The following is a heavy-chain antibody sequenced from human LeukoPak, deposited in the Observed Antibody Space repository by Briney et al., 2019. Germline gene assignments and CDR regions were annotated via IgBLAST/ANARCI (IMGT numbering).Heavy chain of an antibody. V-gene: IGHV3-13*01. CDR3: ASSYDSSGYYYHRTFDY. J-gene: IGHJ4*02. CDR2: IGTAGDI. Sequence: GGSLRLSCAASGFTFSNYDMHWVRQATGKGLEWVSGIGTAGDIYYPGSVKGRFTISRENAKNSLYLQMNSLRAGDTAVYYCASSYDSSGYYYHRTFDYWGQGTLVTVSS. CDR1: GFTFSNYD. D-gene: IGHD3-22*01.